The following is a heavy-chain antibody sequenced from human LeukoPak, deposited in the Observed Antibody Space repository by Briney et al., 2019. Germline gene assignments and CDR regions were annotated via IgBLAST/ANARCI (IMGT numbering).Heavy chain of an antibody. V-gene: IGHV3-30-3*01. Sequence: GGSLRLSCAASGFTFSSYAMHWVRQAPGKGLEWVAVISYDGSNKYYADSVKGRFTISRDNSKNTLYLQMNSLRAEDTAVYYCARDIAVADNWFDPWGQGTLVTVSS. CDR3: ARDIAVADNWFDP. D-gene: IGHD6-19*01. CDR1: GFTFSSYA. CDR2: ISYDGSNK. J-gene: IGHJ5*02.